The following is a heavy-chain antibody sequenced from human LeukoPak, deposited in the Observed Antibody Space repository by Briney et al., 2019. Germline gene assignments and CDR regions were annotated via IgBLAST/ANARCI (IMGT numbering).Heavy chain of an antibody. CDR2: MYYIEST. CDR3: ARFYDFWSGYYGMDV. CDR1: GYSISSSNW. D-gene: IGHD3-3*01. Sequence: SDTLSLTCAVSGYSISSSNWWGWIRQPPGKGLEWIGYMYYIESTYYNPSLKSRVTISVDTSKNQFSLKLSSVTAADTAVYYCARFYDFWSGYYGMDVWGQGTTVTVSS. J-gene: IGHJ6*02. V-gene: IGHV4-28*01.